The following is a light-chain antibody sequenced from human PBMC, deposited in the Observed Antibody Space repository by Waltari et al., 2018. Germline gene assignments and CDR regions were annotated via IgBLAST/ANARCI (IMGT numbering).Light chain of an antibody. CDR3: QKYGTRPAT. CDR1: QSVGRT. CDR2: DAS. J-gene: IGKJ1*01. Sequence: EIVLTQSPASLSLSPGDRATLSCRASQSVGRTLAWYQQRPGKADRLLIYDASSRATGIPGRFSGSGSGTDFSLTISRLEPEDFAVYYCQKYGTRPATFGQGTKVEVK. V-gene: IGKV3-20*01.